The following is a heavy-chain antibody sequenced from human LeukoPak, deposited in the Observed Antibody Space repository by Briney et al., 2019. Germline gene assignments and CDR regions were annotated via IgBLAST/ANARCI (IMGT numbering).Heavy chain of an antibody. D-gene: IGHD6-13*01. CDR2: IYYSGST. CDR3: ARRGSDSSWYVDY. Sequence: TPSETLSLTCTVSGGSISSSSYYWGWIRQPPGKGLEWIGSIYYSGSTYYNPSLKSRVTISVDTSKNQFSLKLSSVTAADTAVYYCARRGSDSSWYVDYWGQGTLVTVSS. J-gene: IGHJ4*02. CDR1: GGSISSSSYY. V-gene: IGHV4-39*01.